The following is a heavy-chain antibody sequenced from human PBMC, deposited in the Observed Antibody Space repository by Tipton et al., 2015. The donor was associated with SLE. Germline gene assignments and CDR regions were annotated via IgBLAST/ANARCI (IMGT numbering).Heavy chain of an antibody. Sequence: SLRLSCAASGFTFDDYTMYWVRQAPGKGLEWVSLISWDGGSTYYADSVKGRFTISRDNSKNSLYLQMNSLRTEDTAFYYCGKDMSRYCSSTRCHEGCDYWGQGTLVTVSS. V-gene: IGHV3-43*01. CDR1: GFTFDDYT. D-gene: IGHD2-2*01. CDR3: GKDMSRYCSSTRCHEGCDY. CDR2: ISWDGGST. J-gene: IGHJ4*02.